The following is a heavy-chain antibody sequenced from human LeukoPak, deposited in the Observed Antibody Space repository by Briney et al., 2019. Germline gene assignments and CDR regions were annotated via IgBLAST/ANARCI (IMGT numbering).Heavy chain of an antibody. CDR3: ARGYDFWSGYWDY. V-gene: IGHV4-31*03. Sequence: SETLSLTCTVSGGSISSGGYYWSWIRQHPGKGLEWIGYIYYSGSTYYNPSLKSRVTISVDTSKNQFSLKLSSVTAADTAVYYCARGYDFWSGYWDYWGQGTLVTVSS. CDR2: IYYSGST. J-gene: IGHJ4*02. CDR1: GGSISSGGYY. D-gene: IGHD3-3*01.